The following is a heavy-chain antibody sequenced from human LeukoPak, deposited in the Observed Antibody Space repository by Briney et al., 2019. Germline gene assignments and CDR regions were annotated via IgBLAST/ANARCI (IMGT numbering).Heavy chain of an antibody. J-gene: IGHJ4*02. CDR2: IYTSGIT. V-gene: IGHV4-61*02. D-gene: IGHD4/OR15-4a*01. CDR1: GASISSGNYY. Sequence: SETLSLXCTVSGASISSGNYYWSWIRQPAGKGLEWIGRIYTSGITTYNPTLQSRVTISADTSKNQLSLKLSSVTAADSAMYYCARESDLSNYDRTDYWGQGTLVTVSS. CDR3: ARESDLSNYDRTDY.